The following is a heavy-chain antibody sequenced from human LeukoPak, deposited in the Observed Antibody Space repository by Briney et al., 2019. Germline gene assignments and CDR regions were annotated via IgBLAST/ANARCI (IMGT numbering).Heavy chain of an antibody. D-gene: IGHD5-18*01. CDR2: IYYSGST. CDR1: GGSINSYY. V-gene: IGHV4-59*01. CDR3: ARVKRGYSLYYMDV. Sequence: SETLSLTCNVSGGSINSYYWSWIRQPPGKGLEWIGYIYYSGSTNYNPSLKSRVTISVDTSKNQFSLKLSSVTAANTAVYYCARVKRGYSLYYMDVWGKGTTVTVSS. J-gene: IGHJ6*03.